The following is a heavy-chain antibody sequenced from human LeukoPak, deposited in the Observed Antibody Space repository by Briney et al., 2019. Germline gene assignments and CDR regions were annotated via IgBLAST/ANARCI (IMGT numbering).Heavy chain of an antibody. CDR3: ARGNLRSYYYYYYMDV. CDR1: GGSFSGYY. V-gene: IGHV4-34*01. CDR2: INHSGST. J-gene: IGHJ6*03. Sequence: PSETLSLTCAVYGGSFSGYYWSWIRQPPGKGLEWIGEINHSGSTNYNPSLKSRVTISVDTSKNQFSLKLSSVTAADTAVYYCARGNLRSYYYYYYMDVWGKGTTVTVSS.